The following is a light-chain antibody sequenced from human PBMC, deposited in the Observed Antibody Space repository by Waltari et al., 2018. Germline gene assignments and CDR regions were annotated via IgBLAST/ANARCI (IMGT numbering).Light chain of an antibody. Sequence: SYELAQPPSSSASPGQTTTTTRSGANLGTAYVSWYQQKPGQSPILVIFQDHTRPSGIPDRFAGSNSGNTATLTIRGTPTMDEADYYCQAWHSRTAVFGGGTRLTVL. CDR1: NLGTAY. J-gene: IGLJ2*01. CDR2: QDH. CDR3: QAWHSRTAV. V-gene: IGLV3-1*01.